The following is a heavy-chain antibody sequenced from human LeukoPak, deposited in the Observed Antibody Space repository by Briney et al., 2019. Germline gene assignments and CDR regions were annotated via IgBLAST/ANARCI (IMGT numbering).Heavy chain of an antibody. CDR2: ISYDGHNE. Sequence: GGSLRLSCAASGFTFSSYAMHWVRQAPGKGLEWVAVISYDGHNEYYADSVKGRFTISRDNSKNTVYVQMNSLRAEDTAVYYCAKGVGYEGMDVWGQGTTVTVSS. J-gene: IGHJ6*02. D-gene: IGHD2-15*01. CDR1: GFTFSSYA. CDR3: AKGVGYEGMDV. V-gene: IGHV3-30*04.